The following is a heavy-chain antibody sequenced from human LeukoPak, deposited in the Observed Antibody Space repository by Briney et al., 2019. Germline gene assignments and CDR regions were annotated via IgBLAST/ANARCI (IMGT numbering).Heavy chain of an antibody. CDR3: ARDSTFRYDSSGYYLARAFDI. J-gene: IGHJ3*02. CDR2: IKHDGSEK. CDR1: GFTLRSYG. D-gene: IGHD3-22*01. Sequence: GGSLRLSCTASGFTLRSYGMYWVRQAPGKGLEWVANIKHDGSEKYYVDSVKGRFTISRDNAKNSLYLQMNSLRAEDTAVYYCARDSTFRYDSSGYYLARAFDIWGQGTMVTVSS. V-gene: IGHV3-7*03.